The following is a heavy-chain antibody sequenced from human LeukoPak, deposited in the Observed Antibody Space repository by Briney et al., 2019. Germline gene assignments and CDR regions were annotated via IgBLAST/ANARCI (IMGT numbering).Heavy chain of an antibody. Sequence: GGSLRLSCAASGFTFSSYGMHWVRQAPGKGLEWVAFIRYDGSNKYYADSVKGRFTISRDNSKNTLYLQMNSLRAEDTAVYYCAKDRYYDIRGRLDPWGQGTLVTVSS. CDR2: IRYDGSNK. J-gene: IGHJ5*02. D-gene: IGHD3-10*02. CDR1: GFTFSSYG. CDR3: AKDRYYDIRGRLDP. V-gene: IGHV3-30*02.